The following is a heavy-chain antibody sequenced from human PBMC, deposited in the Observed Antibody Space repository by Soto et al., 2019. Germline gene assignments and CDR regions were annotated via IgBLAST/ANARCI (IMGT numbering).Heavy chain of an antibody. Sequence: GGSLRLSCAASGFTFSSYAMSWVRQAPGKGLEWVSAISGSGGSTYYADSVKGRFTISRDNSKNTLYLQMNSLRAEDTAVYYCAKVEPPATYYDFWSGSDWFDPWGQGTLVTVSS. D-gene: IGHD3-3*01. J-gene: IGHJ5*02. CDR2: ISGSGGST. V-gene: IGHV3-23*01. CDR3: AKVEPPATYYDFWSGSDWFDP. CDR1: GFTFSSYA.